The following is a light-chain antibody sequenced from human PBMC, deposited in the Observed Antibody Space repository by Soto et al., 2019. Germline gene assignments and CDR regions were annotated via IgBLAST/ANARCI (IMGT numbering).Light chain of an antibody. CDR2: GAS. CDR1: QSVSSSY. V-gene: IGKV3D-20*02. J-gene: IGKJ5*01. Sequence: EIVLTQSPGTLSLSPGERATLSCRASQSVSSSYLAWYQQEPGQAPRLLIYGASTRATGIPERFSGSGSGTDFTLTISSLEPEDFAIYYCQQRQYWPPITFGQGTRLEIK. CDR3: QQRQYWPPIT.